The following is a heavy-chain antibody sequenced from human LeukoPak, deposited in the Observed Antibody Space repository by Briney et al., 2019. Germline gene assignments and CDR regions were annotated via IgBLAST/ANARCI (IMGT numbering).Heavy chain of an antibody. CDR1: GYTFTGYH. V-gene: IGHV1-69*05. Sequence: SVKVSCKASGYTFTGYHMHWVRQAPGQGLEWMGGIIPIFGTANYAQKFQGRVTITRDTSASTAYMELSSLRSEDTAVYYCARATRIAAAYKNNWFDPWGQGTLVTVSS. CDR2: IIPIFGTA. J-gene: IGHJ5*02. D-gene: IGHD6-13*01. CDR3: ARATRIAAAYKNNWFDP.